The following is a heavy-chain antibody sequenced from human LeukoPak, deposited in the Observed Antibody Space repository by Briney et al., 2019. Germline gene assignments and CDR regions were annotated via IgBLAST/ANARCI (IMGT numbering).Heavy chain of an antibody. CDR3: ARVVITFGGVIDNFDY. CDR1: GGSISSGDYY. V-gene: IGHV4-30-4*01. D-gene: IGHD3-16*02. J-gene: IGHJ4*02. CDR2: IYYSGST. Sequence: SETLSLTCTVSGGSISSGDYYWSWIRQPPGKGLEWIGYIYYSGSTYYNPSLKSRVTISVDTSKNQFSLKLSSVTAADTAVYYCARVVITFGGVIDNFDYWGQGTLVTVSS.